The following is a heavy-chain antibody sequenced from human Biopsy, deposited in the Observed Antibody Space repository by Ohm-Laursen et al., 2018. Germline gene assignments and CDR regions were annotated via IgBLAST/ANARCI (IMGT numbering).Heavy chain of an antibody. J-gene: IGHJ2*01. D-gene: IGHD6-19*01. CDR3: AGTPGKAVAGRFLDL. Sequence: SETLSLTCSVSGGPTNDYFWSWIRQPAGETLEWIGRIYSSGGSSYNPSLKSRISMSMDTSNNQFSLTLTSVTAADTAVYYCAGTPGKAVAGRFLDLWGRGTLVTVSS. CDR1: GGPTNDYF. CDR2: IYSSGGS. V-gene: IGHV4-4*07.